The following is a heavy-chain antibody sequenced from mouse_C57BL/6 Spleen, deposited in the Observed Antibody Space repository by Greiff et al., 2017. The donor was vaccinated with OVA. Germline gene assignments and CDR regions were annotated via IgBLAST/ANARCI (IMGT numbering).Heavy chain of an antibody. CDR1: GYTFTGYW. D-gene: IGHD1-1*01. V-gene: IGHV1-9*01. Sequence: VQLQQSGAELLKPGASVKLSCKATGYTFTGYWIEWVKQRPGHGLEWIGEILPGSGSTNYNEKFKGKATFTADTSSNTAYMQLSSLTTEDSAIYYCARPYYYGSSYLYYFDYWGQGTTLTVSS. CDR2: ILPGSGST. J-gene: IGHJ2*01. CDR3: ARPYYYGSSYLYYFDY.